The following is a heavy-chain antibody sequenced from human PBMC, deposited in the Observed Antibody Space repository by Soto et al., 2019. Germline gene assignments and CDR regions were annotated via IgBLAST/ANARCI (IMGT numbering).Heavy chain of an antibody. D-gene: IGHD3-9*01. CDR2: IFSNGDT. J-gene: IGHJ4*02. CDR1: GDSMTSYY. CDR3: ARGRLYDIPD. V-gene: IGHV4-59*08. Sequence: QVQLQESGPGLVKPSETLSLTCTVSGDSMTSYYWSWIRQPPGKGLEWVGYIFSNGDTNYSPSLKSRVNMSLDTSKHQFSLRLTSVTAADTAVYYCARGRLYDIPDWGQGTLVTVSS.